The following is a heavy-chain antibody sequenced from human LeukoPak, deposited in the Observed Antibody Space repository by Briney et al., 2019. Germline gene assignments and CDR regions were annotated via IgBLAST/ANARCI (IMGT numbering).Heavy chain of an antibody. CDR1: GFTFSSYS. CDR3: ARDPSMVRGVTDAFDI. J-gene: IGHJ3*02. D-gene: IGHD3-10*01. V-gene: IGHV3-21*01. Sequence: PGGSLRLSCAASGFTFSSYSMNWVRQAPGKGLEWVSSISSSSSYIYYADSVKGRFTISRDSAKNSLYLQMNSLRAEDTAVCYCARDPSMVRGVTDAFDIWGQGTMVTVSS. CDR2: ISSSSSYI.